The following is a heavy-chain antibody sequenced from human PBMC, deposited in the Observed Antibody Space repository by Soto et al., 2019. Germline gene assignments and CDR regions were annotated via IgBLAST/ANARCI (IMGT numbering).Heavy chain of an antibody. CDR3: AREGVSSTWYYYYAMDV. D-gene: IGHD6-13*01. CDR1: GGSISSYY. V-gene: IGHV4-59*01. J-gene: IGHJ6*02. CDR2: ISYSGST. Sequence: SETLSLTCTVSGGSISSYYWNWIRQPPGKGLEWIGYISYSGSTNYNPSHKSRVTISVDTSKKQFSLKLSSVTAADTAVYYCAREGVSSTWYYYYAMDVWGQGTTVTVSS.